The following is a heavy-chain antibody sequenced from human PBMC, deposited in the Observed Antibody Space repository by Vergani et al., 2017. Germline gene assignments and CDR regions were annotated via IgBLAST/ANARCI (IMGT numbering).Heavy chain of an antibody. V-gene: IGHV4-34*01. CDR2: INHSGST. D-gene: IGHD2-15*01. Sequence: QVQLQQRGAGLLKPSETLSLTCAVYGGSFSGYYWSWIRQPPGKGLEWIGEINHSGSTNYNPSLKSRVTISVDTSKNQFSLKLSSVTAADTAVYYCARGLLGGGYFDYWGQGTLVTVSS. J-gene: IGHJ4*02. CDR3: ARGLLGGGYFDY. CDR1: GGSFSGYY.